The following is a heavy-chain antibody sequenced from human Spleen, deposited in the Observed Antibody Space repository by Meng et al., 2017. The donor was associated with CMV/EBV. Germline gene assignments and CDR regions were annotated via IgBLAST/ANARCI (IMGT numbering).Heavy chain of an antibody. V-gene: IGHV1-2*02. D-gene: IGHD2-2*01. CDR2: VNPNSGGT. J-gene: IGHJ3*02. CDR3: ARAKDIVVRAFDI. Sequence: ASVKVSCKASGYTFTGYYMHWLRQAPGQGLEWMGWVNPNSGGTNYAQNFQGRVTMTRDTSINTVYMELSSLRSDDTAVYYCARAKDIVVRAFDIWGQGTMVTVSS. CDR1: GYTFTGYY.